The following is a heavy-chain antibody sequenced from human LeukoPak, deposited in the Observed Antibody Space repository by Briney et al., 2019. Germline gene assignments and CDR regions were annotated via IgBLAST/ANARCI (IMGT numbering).Heavy chain of an antibody. CDR3: ARVVGYCSGGSCYSGGGGDYYYYYYMDV. CDR1: GFTFSSYG. V-gene: IGHV3-20*04. CDR2: INWNGGST. J-gene: IGHJ6*03. Sequence: GGSLRLSCAASGFTFSSYGMHWVRQAPGKGLEWVSGINWNGGSTGYADSVKGRFTISRDNAKNSLYLQMNSLRAEDTALYYCARVVGYCSGGSCYSGGGGDYYYYYYMDVWGKGTTVTVSS. D-gene: IGHD2-15*01.